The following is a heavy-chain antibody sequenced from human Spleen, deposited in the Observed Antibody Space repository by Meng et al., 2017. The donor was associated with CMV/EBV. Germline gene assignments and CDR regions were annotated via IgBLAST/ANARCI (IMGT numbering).Heavy chain of an antibody. V-gene: IGHV3-30*04. D-gene: IGHD6-25*01. J-gene: IGHJ5*02. CDR2: ISYDGSHK. CDR3: AREVGVEAAALVSGFDP. Sequence: FTFSQYAMHWCRQAPGKGLEWVELISYDGSHKDYRESVKGRFIISRDNSKNTLYLQMNSVRPEDTAVYFCAREVGVEAAALVSGFDPRGQGTLVTVSS. CDR1: FTFSQYA.